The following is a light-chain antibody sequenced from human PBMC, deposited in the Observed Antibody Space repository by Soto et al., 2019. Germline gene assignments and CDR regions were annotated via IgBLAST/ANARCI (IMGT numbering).Light chain of an antibody. CDR3: QQYAGSLT. V-gene: IGKV3-20*01. J-gene: IGKJ4*01. Sequence: EIVLTQSPGTLSLSPGEGATLSCRASQSVSSTYLAWYQQKPGQAPRLLIYGASTRATGIPDRFSGGGSGTDFTLTIRRLEPEDFAVYYCQQYAGSLTLGGGTKVDLK. CDR2: GAS. CDR1: QSVSSTY.